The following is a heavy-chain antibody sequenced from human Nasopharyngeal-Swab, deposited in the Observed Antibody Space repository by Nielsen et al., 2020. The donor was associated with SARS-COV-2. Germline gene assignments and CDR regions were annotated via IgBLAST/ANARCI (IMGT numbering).Heavy chain of an antibody. J-gene: IGHJ4*02. D-gene: IGHD4-23*01. CDR3: ARDKGGNSPPYYFDY. Sequence: WIRQPPGKGLEWVSVIYSGGSTYYADSVKGRFTISRDNSKNTLYLQMNSLGAEDTAVYYCARDKGGNSPPYYFDYWGQGTLVTVSS. CDR2: IYSGGST. V-gene: IGHV3-53*01.